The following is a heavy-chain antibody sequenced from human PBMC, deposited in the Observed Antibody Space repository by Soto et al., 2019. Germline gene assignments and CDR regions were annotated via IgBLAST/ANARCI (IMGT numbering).Heavy chain of an antibody. CDR1: GYTFTNYV. Sequence: QVQLVQSGAEVKKPGASVKVSCKASGYTFTNYVISWVRQAPGQGLEWMGWISAFNGNIKYTQKFQGRLTMTTDTSTSTVYMELRSLRSDDTAISYCSRDSSGYSLLDYWGQGTLVTVSS. CDR3: SRDSSGYSLLDY. J-gene: IGHJ4*02. V-gene: IGHV1-18*01. D-gene: IGHD3-22*01. CDR2: ISAFNGNI.